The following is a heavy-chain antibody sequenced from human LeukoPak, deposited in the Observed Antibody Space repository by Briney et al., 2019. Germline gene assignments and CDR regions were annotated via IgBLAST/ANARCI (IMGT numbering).Heavy chain of an antibody. V-gene: IGHV4-59*01. D-gene: IGHD4-17*01. Sequence: SETLSLTCTVSGGSINPYYWSWIRQPPGKGLEWIGWIDDSGTTNYNPSLESRVTISVDTSKKQFSLMMKSVTAADAAVYYCARGYKYGDYLCWFDPWGQGTLVTVSS. CDR3: ARGYKYGDYLCWFDP. CDR2: IDDSGTT. J-gene: IGHJ5*02. CDR1: GGSINPYY.